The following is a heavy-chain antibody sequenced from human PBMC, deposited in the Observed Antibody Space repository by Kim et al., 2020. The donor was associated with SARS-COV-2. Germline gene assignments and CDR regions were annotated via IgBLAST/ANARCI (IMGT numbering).Heavy chain of an antibody. CDR3: ARGRRGEWFGELLAAGFDY. V-gene: IGHV1-3*01. J-gene: IGHJ4*02. CDR2: INAGNGNT. CDR1: GYTFTSYA. D-gene: IGHD3-10*01. Sequence: ASVKVSCKASGYTFTSYAMHWVRQAPGQRLEWMGWINAGNGNTKYSQKFQGRVTITRDTSASTAYMELSSLRSEDTAVYYCARGRRGEWFGELLAAGFDYLGQGTLVTVSS.